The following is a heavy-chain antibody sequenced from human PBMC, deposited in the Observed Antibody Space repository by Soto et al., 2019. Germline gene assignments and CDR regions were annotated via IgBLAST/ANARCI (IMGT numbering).Heavy chain of an antibody. D-gene: IGHD2-2*01. CDR1: GGSLDRRGYY. J-gene: IGHJ6*02. Sequence: QVQLQESGPGLVKPSQTLSLTCSVSGGSLDRRGYYWSWIRQHPGEDLEWIGYIFYIGSTSSNPSLKSRLSMSVDTSQNQFSPTLSSVTAAVTAVYYCARLPATYYVVEVWGQGTTVIVSS. CDR3: ARLPATYYVVEV. CDR2: IFYIGST. V-gene: IGHV4-31*03.